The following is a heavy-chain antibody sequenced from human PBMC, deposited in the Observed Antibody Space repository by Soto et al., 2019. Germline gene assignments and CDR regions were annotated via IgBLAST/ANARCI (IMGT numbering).Heavy chain of an antibody. D-gene: IGHD2-2*01. CDR2: IHYSGST. CDR1: GGSISSGDYF. Sequence: QVQLQESGPGLVKPSQTLSLTCTVSGGSISSGDYFWSWIRQPPGKGLEWIGYIHYSGSTCYNPSLKSRVTMSVDTSKNQFSLKLSSVAAADTAVYFCARDGDIVVTALGYGTDVWGQGTTVTVSS. V-gene: IGHV4-30-4*01. CDR3: ARDGDIVVTALGYGTDV. J-gene: IGHJ6*02.